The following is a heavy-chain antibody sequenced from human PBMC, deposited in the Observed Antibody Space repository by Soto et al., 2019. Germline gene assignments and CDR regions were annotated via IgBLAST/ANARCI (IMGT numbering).Heavy chain of an antibody. CDR1: GFTFSSYA. CDR3: AKAVRGPIPAGSTLYFDL. D-gene: IGHD3-10*01. V-gene: IGHV3-23*01. CDR2: ISGSSDLT. Sequence: EVQLSESGGGLVQPGGSLRLSCAASGFTFSSYAMRWARQAPGKRLEWVSGISGSSDLTYYADSVKGRFTISRDNSKNTXXLQMNSLRADDTAVYYCAKAVRGPIPAGSTLYFDLWGRGTLVTVSS. J-gene: IGHJ2*01.